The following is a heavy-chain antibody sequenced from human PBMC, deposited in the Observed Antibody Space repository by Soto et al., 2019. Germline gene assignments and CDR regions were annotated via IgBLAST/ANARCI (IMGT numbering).Heavy chain of an antibody. CDR1: GFTFSSYA. V-gene: IGHV3-23*01. J-gene: IGHJ4*02. CDR3: AKERYNWSPFAY. CDR2: ISGSGGST. D-gene: IGHD1-20*01. Sequence: EVRLLESGGGLVQPGGSLRLSCAASGFTFSSYAMTWVRQTPGKGLEWVSVISGSGGSTYYADSVKGRFTISRDNSKNTLYLQMNSMRAKDTAIYYCAKERYNWSPFAYWGQGTLVTVSS.